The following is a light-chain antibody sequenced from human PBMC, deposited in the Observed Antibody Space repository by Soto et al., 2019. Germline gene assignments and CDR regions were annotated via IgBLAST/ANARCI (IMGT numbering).Light chain of an antibody. J-gene: IGKJ4*01. CDR2: LGS. CDR3: MQSLHTPPT. V-gene: IGKV2-28*01. Sequence: DIVMTQSPLPLPVTPGEPASISCRASQSLLHSDGYNYEEWYLQKPGQSPQLLIDLGSNRACGVHDRLSGSGSGTDFTLKISIVEAEDVGIYYCMQSLHTPPTFGGGNKVEIK. CDR1: QSLLHSDGYNY.